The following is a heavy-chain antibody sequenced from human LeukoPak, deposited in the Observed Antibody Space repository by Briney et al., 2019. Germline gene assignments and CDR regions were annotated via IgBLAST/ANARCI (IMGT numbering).Heavy chain of an antibody. J-gene: IGHJ4*02. CDR2: FDPEDGET. CDR3: ATGGYV. Sequence: VASVKVSCKASGYTFTGYYMHWVRQAPGKGLEWMGGFDPEDGETIYAQKFQGRVTMTEDTSTDTAYMELSSLRSEDTAVYYCATGGYVWGQGTLVTVSS. D-gene: IGHD5-12*01. V-gene: IGHV1-24*01. CDR1: GYTFTGYY.